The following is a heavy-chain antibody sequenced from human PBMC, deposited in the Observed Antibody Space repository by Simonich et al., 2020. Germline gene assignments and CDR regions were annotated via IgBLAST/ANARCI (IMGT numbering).Heavy chain of an antibody. J-gene: IGHJ4*02. CDR3: ARASRGTWWYYYFDY. V-gene: IGHV1-18*01. CDR2: ISAYNVST. CDR1: GYTFTSYG. D-gene: IGHD2-15*01. Sequence: QVQLVQSGAEVKKPGASVKVSCKASGYTFTSYGISWVRQAPGQGLEWMGWISAYNVSTNDSQKLQGRVTMTTDTSTSTAYMELRSLRADDTAVYYCARASRGTWWYYYFDYWGQGTLVTVSS.